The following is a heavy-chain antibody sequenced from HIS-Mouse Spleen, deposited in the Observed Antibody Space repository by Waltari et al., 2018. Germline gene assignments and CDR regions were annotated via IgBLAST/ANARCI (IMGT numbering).Heavy chain of an antibody. CDR3: AREIPYSSSWYDWYFDL. CDR2: IYYSGST. D-gene: IGHD6-13*01. Sequence: QLQLQESGPGLVTPSETLSLTCTVPGGPISSISYYCGWSRQPPGKGLEWTGSIYYSGSTYYNPSLKCRVTISVDTSKNQFSLKLSSVTAADTAVYYCAREIPYSSSWYDWYFDLWGRGTLVTVSS. V-gene: IGHV4-39*07. J-gene: IGHJ2*01. CDR1: GGPISSISYY.